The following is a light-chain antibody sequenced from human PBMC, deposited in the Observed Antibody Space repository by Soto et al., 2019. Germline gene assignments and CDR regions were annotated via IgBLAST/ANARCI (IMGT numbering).Light chain of an antibody. J-gene: IGLJ1*01. Sequence: QSVLTQPRSVSGSPGQSVTISCTGTSSDVGVYNYVSWYQQHPGKAPKLMIYDVTKRPSGVPDRFSGSKSANTASLTISGLQAEDEADYYCCSYAGSYTAYVFGTGTKVTVL. CDR3: CSYAGSYTAYV. V-gene: IGLV2-11*01. CDR2: DVT. CDR1: SSDVGVYNY.